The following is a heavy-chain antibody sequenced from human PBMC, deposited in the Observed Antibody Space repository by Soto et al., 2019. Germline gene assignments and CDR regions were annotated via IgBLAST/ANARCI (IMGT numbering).Heavy chain of an antibody. CDR2: IYDGGDT. D-gene: IGHD2-8*02. Sequence: PSETLSLTCTVSGVSISSHYWSWIRQPPGKGLEWIGYIYDGGDTNYNPSLKSRVTISVDTSKNQFSLKLRSVTAADTAMYYCADNKLTGGIQGAWFDPWGQGTLVTVSS. CDR1: GVSISSHY. V-gene: IGHV4-59*11. J-gene: IGHJ5*02. CDR3: ADNKLTGGIQGAWFDP.